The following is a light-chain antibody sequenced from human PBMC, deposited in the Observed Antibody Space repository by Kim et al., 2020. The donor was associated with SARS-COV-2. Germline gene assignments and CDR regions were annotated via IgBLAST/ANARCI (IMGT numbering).Light chain of an antibody. CDR3: LQHNTYPIT. V-gene: IGKV1-17*01. Sequence: ASVGARVAIPCRSSQGTRNDLGWYRQHPVVAPKRLIYGASSLQSGVPSRFSGSGSGTEFTLTIISLQPEDFATYFCLQHNTYPITFGQGTRLEI. CDR2: GAS. J-gene: IGKJ5*01. CDR1: QGTRND.